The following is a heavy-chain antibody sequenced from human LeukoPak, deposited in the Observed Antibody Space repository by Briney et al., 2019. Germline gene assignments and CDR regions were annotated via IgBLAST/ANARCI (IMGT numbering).Heavy chain of an antibody. Sequence: SETLSLSCTVSGASITNYYWSWIRQPPGKGLEWIGYISHTGITNYNPSLESRVIISADTSRNQFSLKLTSMTAADTAVYYCARFRSAADHPDSWGQGTLVTVSS. CDR2: ISHTGIT. J-gene: IGHJ4*02. CDR3: ARFRSAADHPDS. CDR1: GASITNYY. D-gene: IGHD1-14*01. V-gene: IGHV4-59*01.